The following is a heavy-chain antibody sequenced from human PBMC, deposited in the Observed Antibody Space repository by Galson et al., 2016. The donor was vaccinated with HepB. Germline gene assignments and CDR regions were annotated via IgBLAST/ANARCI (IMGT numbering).Heavy chain of an antibody. CDR2: IDPSGSYT. Sequence: QSGAEVKKPGESLRISCMGSGYNFITYWISWVRQMPGKGLEWMGSIDPSGSYTNYSPSFQGHVTISTDRSISTAYLQWSSLKASDTAIYYCAIRLYSSGSFDYWGQGTLVTVSS. CDR3: AIRLYSSGSFDY. J-gene: IGHJ4*02. CDR1: GYNFITYW. V-gene: IGHV5-10-1*01. D-gene: IGHD6-19*01.